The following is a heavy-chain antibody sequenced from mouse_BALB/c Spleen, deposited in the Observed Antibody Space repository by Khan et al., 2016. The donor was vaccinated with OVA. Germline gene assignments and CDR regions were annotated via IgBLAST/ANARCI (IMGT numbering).Heavy chain of an antibody. Sequence: EVQLQESGTVLARPGASVKMSCKASGYTFTSYWMHWVKQRPGQGLEWIGAIYPGNSDINYNQKFKGKAKLTADTSTSTAYMELNSLTNENSEVYYCTRNSFGDYESWDYWGHGTTLTVSS. CDR3: TRNSFGDYESWDY. J-gene: IGHJ2*01. D-gene: IGHD2-13*01. V-gene: IGHV1-5*01. CDR1: GYTFTSYW. CDR2: IYPGNSDI.